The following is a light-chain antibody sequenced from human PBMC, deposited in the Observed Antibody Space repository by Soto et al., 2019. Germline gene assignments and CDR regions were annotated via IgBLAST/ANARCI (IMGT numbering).Light chain of an antibody. CDR1: QGIRSY. CDR3: QQLSGYPIT. V-gene: IGKV1-9*01. J-gene: IGKJ5*01. CDR2: AAS. Sequence: DIQLTQSPSFLSASVGDRVTITCRASQGIRSYLAWYQQKPGKAPKLLMYAASTLQSGVPSRFSGTESGTEFTLTISSLQPEDVATYYCQQLSGYPITFGQGTRLEIK.